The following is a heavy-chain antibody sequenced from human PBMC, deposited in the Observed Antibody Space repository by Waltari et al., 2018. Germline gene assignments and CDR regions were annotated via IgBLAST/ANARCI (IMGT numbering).Heavy chain of an antibody. D-gene: IGHD4-4*01. V-gene: IGHV4-39*07. Sequence: QLQLQQSGPGLVKPSETLSLTCTVSGGSIYSSTYYWSWIRQPPGKGLEWIGEINHSGSTNYNPSLKSRVTISVDTSKNQFSLKLSSVTAADTAVYYCAKLNSNYYYYYMDVWGKGTTVTISS. CDR1: GGSIYSSTYY. CDR2: INHSGST. CDR3: AKLNSNYYYYYMDV. J-gene: IGHJ6*03.